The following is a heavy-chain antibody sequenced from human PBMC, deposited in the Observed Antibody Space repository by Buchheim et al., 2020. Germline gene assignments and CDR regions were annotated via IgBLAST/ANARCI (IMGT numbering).Heavy chain of an antibody. CDR2: IYYSGST. V-gene: IGHV4-59*01. J-gene: IGHJ3*02. Sequence: QVQLQESGPGLVKPSETLSLTCTVSGGSISSYYWSWIRQPPGKGLEWIGYIYYSGSTNYNPSLKSRVTISVDTSKNQFSLKLSSVTAADTAVYYCARTYYYDSSGYYPDAFDIWGQGT. CDR3: ARTYYYDSSGYYPDAFDI. CDR1: GGSISSYY. D-gene: IGHD3-22*01.